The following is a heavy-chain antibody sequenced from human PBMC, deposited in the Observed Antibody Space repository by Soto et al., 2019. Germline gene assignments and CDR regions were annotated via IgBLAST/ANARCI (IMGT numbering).Heavy chain of an antibody. V-gene: IGHV4-31*03. CDR1: GGSISSGGYY. Sequence: PSEPLSLTCSVSGGSISSGGYYWSWIRQYPGKGLEWIGYIYYSGSTYYNPSLKSRITISVDTSKNQFSLKLSSVTAADTAVYYCARIRWPTRVFDYWGKGTLVPSPQ. J-gene: IGHJ4*02. D-gene: IGHD4-17*01. CDR2: IYYSGST. CDR3: ARIRWPTRVFDY.